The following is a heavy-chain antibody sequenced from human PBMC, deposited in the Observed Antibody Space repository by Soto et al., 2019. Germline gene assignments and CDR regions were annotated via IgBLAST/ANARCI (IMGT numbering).Heavy chain of an antibody. V-gene: IGHV3-23*01. J-gene: IGHJ6*02. D-gene: IGHD1-26*01. CDR2: ISGSGGST. CDR3: AKKEQYYYYGMDV. Sequence: VGSLRLSCAASGFTFSSYAMSWVRQAPGKGLEWVSAISGSGGSTYYADSVKGRFTISRDNSKNTLYLQMNSLRAEDTAVYYCAKKEQYYYYGMDVWGQGTTVTVSS. CDR1: GFTFSSYA.